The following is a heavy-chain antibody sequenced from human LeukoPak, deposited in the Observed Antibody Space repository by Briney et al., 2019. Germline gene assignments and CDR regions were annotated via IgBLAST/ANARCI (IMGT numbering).Heavy chain of an antibody. CDR1: GLTFSSYE. Sequence: PGRSLRLSCAASGLTFSSYEMNWVRQAPGKGLEWVSYIGSSGSTIYYADSVRGRVTISRDNTKDSLYLQMNSLRAEDTAIYYCATFGGDQEVYWGQGTLVTVSS. D-gene: IGHD2-21*02. CDR2: IGSSGSTI. V-gene: IGHV3-48*03. CDR3: ATFGGDQEVY. J-gene: IGHJ4*02.